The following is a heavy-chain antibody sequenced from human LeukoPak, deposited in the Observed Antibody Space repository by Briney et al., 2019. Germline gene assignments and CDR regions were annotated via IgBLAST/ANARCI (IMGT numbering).Heavy chain of an antibody. CDR2: ISSSSSYI. J-gene: IGHJ4*02. Sequence: GGSLRLSCAASGFTFSSYSMNWVRQAPGRGLEWVSSISSSSSYIYYADSVKGRFTISRDNAKNSLYLQMNSLRAEDTAVYYCARDLSEMATIPFDYWGQGTLVTVSS. V-gene: IGHV3-21*01. D-gene: IGHD5-24*01. CDR1: GFTFSSYS. CDR3: ARDLSEMATIPFDY.